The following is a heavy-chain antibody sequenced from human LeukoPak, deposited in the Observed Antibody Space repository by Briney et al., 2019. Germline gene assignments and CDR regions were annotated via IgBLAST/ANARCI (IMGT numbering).Heavy chain of an antibody. D-gene: IGHD6-19*01. V-gene: IGHV1-8*01. Sequence: WMGWMNPNSGNTGYAQKFQGRVTMTRNTSISTAYMELSSLRSEDTAVYYCAKVSAVADFDYWGQGTLVTVSS. J-gene: IGHJ4*02. CDR2: MNPNSGNT. CDR3: AKVSAVADFDY.